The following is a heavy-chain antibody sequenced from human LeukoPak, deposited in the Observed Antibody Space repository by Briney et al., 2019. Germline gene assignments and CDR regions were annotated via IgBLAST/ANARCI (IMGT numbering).Heavy chain of an antibody. CDR3: ARITMVRGARKDDY. CDR2: ISSSGSTI. D-gene: IGHD3-10*01. J-gene: IGHJ4*02. CDR1: GFTFSSYE. V-gene: IGHV3-48*03. Sequence: TGGSLRLSCAASGFTFSSYEMNWVRQAPGKGLEWVSYISSSGSTIYYADSVKGRFTISRDNAKNSLYLQMNSLRVEDTAMYYCARITMVRGARKDDYWGQGTLVTVSS.